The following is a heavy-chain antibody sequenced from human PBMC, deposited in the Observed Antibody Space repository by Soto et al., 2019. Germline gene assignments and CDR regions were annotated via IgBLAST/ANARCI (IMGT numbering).Heavy chain of an antibody. D-gene: IGHD3-22*01. Sequence: ASVKVSCKASGYTFTSYDINWVRQATGQGLEWMGWMNPNSGNTGYAQKFQGRVTMTRNTSIRTAYMELSSLRSEDTAVYHCARGNYYDNNFDYWGQGTLVTVSS. CDR3: ARGNYYDNNFDY. CDR2: MNPNSGNT. V-gene: IGHV1-8*01. J-gene: IGHJ4*02. CDR1: GYTFTSYD.